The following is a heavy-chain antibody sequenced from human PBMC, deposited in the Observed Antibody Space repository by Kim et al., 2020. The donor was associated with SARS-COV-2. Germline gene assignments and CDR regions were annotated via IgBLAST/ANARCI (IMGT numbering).Heavy chain of an antibody. CDR2: IIVMFGTT. CDR1: GGTFSTYA. Sequence: SVKVSCTASGGTFSTYAISWVRQAPGQGLEWMGGIIVMFGTTNYAQRFQGRVTITADESTTTAYMELSSLRSEDTAIYYCARDLMTYGMDVCGQGTTVT. V-gene: IGHV1-69*13. CDR3: ARDLMTYGMDV. J-gene: IGHJ6*02.